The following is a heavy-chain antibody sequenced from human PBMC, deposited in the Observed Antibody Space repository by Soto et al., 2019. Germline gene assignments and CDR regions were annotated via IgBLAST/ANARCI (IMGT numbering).Heavy chain of an antibody. Sequence: EVQLVESGGGLVQPGGSLRLSCAASGFSFSIYEMDWVRQAPGMGLEWISYITSSGKTTYYADSVKGRFTISRDDAKNSLFLQMNSLRVEDTAVYYCARDGGTDYYGMDVW. CDR1: GFSFSIYE. D-gene: IGHD3-16*01. CDR3: ARDGGTDYYGMDV. CDR2: ITSSGKTT. J-gene: IGHJ6*01. V-gene: IGHV3-48*03.